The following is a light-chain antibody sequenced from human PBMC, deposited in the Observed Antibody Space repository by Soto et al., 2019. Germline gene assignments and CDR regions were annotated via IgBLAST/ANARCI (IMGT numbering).Light chain of an antibody. Sequence: EFVFTHSPVTLSVSPGERATLSCRASQTVRNNYLAWYQQKPGQAPRLLIYDASSRATGIPDRFSGGGSGTDFTLTISSLQPDDFATYYCQQYNSYQIAFGQGTRLEIK. J-gene: IGKJ5*01. CDR3: QQYNSYQIA. V-gene: IGKV3-20*01. CDR2: DAS. CDR1: QTVRNNY.